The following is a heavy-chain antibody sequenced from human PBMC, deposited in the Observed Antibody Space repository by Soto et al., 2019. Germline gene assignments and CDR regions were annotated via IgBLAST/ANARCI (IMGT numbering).Heavy chain of an antibody. CDR2: IKQDGSEK. D-gene: IGHD2-15*01. CDR1: GFTFSSYW. J-gene: IGHJ4*02. CDR3: AKDRIRKGLTGYFDY. Sequence: PGGSLRLSCAASGFTFSSYWMSWVRQAPGKGLEWVANIKQDGSEKYYADSVKGRFTISRDNSKNTLYLQMNSLRAEDTAVYYCAKDRIRKGLTGYFDYWGQGTLVTVSS. V-gene: IGHV3-7*01.